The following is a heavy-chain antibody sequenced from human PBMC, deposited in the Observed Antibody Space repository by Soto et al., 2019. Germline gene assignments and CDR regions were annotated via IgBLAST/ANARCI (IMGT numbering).Heavy chain of an antibody. J-gene: IGHJ6*02. Sequence: GGSPRLSCAASGFTFSSYCMHWVRQATGKGLEWVAVIWYDGSNKYYAAYVKGRFTISRENSKNTLYLQMNSLRAEDTAVYYCARGRKYDFWSGYYTPSDYYYGMDVWGQGTTVTVSS. CDR3: ARGRKYDFWSGYYTPSDYYYGMDV. V-gene: IGHV3-33*01. CDR2: IWYDGSNK. D-gene: IGHD3-3*01. CDR1: GFTFSSYC.